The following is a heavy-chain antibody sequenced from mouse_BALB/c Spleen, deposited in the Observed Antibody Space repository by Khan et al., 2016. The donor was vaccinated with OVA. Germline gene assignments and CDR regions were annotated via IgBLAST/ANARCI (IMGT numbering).Heavy chain of an antibody. CDR1: GYSITTDYA. D-gene: IGHD1-1*01. Sequence: EVQLQESGPGLVKPSQSLSLTCTVTGYSITTDYAWNWIRQFPGKKLEWMGFISYSGNTKYNPSLKSRISINRDTSKNQFFLQLKSVTTEDTARYYCARVYGGDFDYWGQGTTLPVSS. CDR2: ISYSGNT. J-gene: IGHJ2*01. CDR3: ARVYGGDFDY. V-gene: IGHV3-2*02.